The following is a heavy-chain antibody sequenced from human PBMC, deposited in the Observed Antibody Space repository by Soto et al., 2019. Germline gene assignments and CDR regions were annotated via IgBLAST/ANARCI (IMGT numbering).Heavy chain of an antibody. J-gene: IGHJ6*03. CDR1: GFTFSSHW. Sequence: EVQLVESGGGLVQPGGSLRLSCAASGFTFSSHWMHWVRQAPGKGLVWVSRINSDGRSTDYADSVKGRFTISRDNAKNTLSLQMNSLRAEDTAVYFCARGRSYYYYMDVWGKGTTVTVS. CDR2: INSDGRST. CDR3: ARGRSYYYYMDV. V-gene: IGHV3-74*01.